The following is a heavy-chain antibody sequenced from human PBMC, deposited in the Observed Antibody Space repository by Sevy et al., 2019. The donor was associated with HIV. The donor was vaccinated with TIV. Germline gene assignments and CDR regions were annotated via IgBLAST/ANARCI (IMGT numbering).Heavy chain of an antibody. Sequence: SETLSLTCAVSGGSISSSSWWSWVRQPPGKRLEWIGEIYHGGSTNYNPSLKSRVTISVDKSKNQFSLNLSSVTAADTAVYYCARDPLYSSGWGGLDVWGQGTTVTVSS. CDR3: ARDPLYSSGWGGLDV. CDR2: IYHGGST. J-gene: IGHJ6*02. CDR1: GGSISSSSW. V-gene: IGHV4-4*02. D-gene: IGHD6-19*01.